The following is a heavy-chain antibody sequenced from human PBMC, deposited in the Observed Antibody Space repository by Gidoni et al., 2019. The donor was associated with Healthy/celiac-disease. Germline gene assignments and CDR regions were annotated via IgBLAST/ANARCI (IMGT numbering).Heavy chain of an antibody. V-gene: IGHV3-21*01. CDR2: ISSSSSYI. CDR1: GFTFSSYS. J-gene: IGHJ6*03. D-gene: IGHD3-10*01. CDR3: ARANYYGSGSSDYMDV. Sequence: EVQLVASGGGLVKPGGSLRLSCAASGFTFSSYSMNWVRQAPGKGLEWVSSISSSSSYIYYADSVKGRFTISRDNAKNSLYLQMNSLRAEDTAVYYCARANYYGSGSSDYMDVWGKGTTVTVSS.